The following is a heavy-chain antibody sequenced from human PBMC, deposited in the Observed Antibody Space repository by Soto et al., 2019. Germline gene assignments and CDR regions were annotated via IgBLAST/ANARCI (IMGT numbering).Heavy chain of an antibody. D-gene: IGHD6-25*01. CDR3: ARFHTRGRDFDD. Sequence: SETLSLTCTVSGGTISSSSYYLGWIRQPPGKGLEWIGSIYYSGSTYYNPSLKSRVTISVDTSKNQFSLKLSSVTAADTAVYYCARFHTRGRDFDDWGQGTXFTVSS. CDR1: GGTISSSSYY. J-gene: IGHJ4*02. V-gene: IGHV4-39*01. CDR2: IYYSGST.